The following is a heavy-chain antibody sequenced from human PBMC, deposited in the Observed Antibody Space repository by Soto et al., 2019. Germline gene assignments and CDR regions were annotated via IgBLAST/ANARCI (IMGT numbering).Heavy chain of an antibody. J-gene: IGHJ6*02. V-gene: IGHV3-74*01. D-gene: IGHD3-10*01. CDR1: EFTFSSYG. Sequence: XGSLGLSCVASEFTFSSYGMHWVRQVPGKGLVWVSRLNEDGSFTTYADSVKGRFTISRDNAKKTLYLQMNSLRAEDTAVYYCARDLSGRADVWGQGTTVTVSS. CDR2: LNEDGSFT. CDR3: ARDLSGRADV.